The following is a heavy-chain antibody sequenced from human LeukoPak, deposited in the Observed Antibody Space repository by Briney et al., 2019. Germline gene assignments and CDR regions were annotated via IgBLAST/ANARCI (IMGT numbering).Heavy chain of an antibody. CDR3: ARASGLRYFRREHYFDY. CDR1: SGSISSSNYY. D-gene: IGHD3-9*01. V-gene: IGHV4-61*02. J-gene: IGHJ4*02. CDR2: ISTIGIT. Sequence: SEALSLTCTVSSGSISSSNYYWSWIRQPAGKGLEWIGRISTIGITNYNPSLNSRVTISIDTSKNQFSLKLSSVTAADTAVYYCARASGLRYFRREHYFDYWGQGTLVTVSS.